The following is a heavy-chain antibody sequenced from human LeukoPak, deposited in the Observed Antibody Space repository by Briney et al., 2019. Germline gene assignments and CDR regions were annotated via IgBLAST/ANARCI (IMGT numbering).Heavy chain of an antibody. CDR1: GGSISSSSYY. CDR2: IYYTGST. J-gene: IGHJ4*02. V-gene: IGHV4-39*07. Sequence: SETLSLTCTVSGGSISSSSYYWGWVRQPPGKGLEWIGSIYYTGSTYYNPSLKSRVTISKDPSKNQFSLKLSSVTAADTAVYYCQGAAAGTGNVYWGQGTLVTVSS. CDR3: QGAAAGTGNVY. D-gene: IGHD6-13*01.